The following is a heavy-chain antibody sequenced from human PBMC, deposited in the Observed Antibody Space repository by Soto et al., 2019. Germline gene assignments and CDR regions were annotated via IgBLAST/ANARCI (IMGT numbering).Heavy chain of an antibody. CDR3: ARDALISGEFDY. CDR2: ISSSGSTI. D-gene: IGHD3-16*01. CDR1: GFIFSSYE. V-gene: IGHV3-48*03. J-gene: IGHJ4*02. Sequence: EVQLVESGGGLVQPGGSLRLSCAASGFIFSSYEMNWVRQAPGKGLEWVSYISSSGSTIYYADSVKGRFTISRDNTKDSLYLQMNSLRAEDTAVYYCARDALISGEFDYWGQGTLVTVSS.